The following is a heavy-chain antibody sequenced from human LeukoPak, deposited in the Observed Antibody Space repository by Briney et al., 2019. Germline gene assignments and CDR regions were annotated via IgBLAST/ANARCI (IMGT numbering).Heavy chain of an antibody. V-gene: IGHV3-7*01. Sequence: GGSLRLSCAASGFTFSSYWMSWVRQAPGKGLEWVANIKQDGSEKYYVDSVKGRLTISRDNAKNSLYLQMNSLRAEDTAVYYCARVGMGYCSSTSCYAGGRYYFDYWGQGTLVTVSS. J-gene: IGHJ4*02. D-gene: IGHD2-2*01. CDR2: IKQDGSEK. CDR1: GFTFSSYW. CDR3: ARVGMGYCSSTSCYAGGRYYFDY.